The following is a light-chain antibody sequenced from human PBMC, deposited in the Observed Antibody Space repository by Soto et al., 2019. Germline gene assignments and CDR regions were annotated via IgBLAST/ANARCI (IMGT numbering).Light chain of an antibody. Sequence: DIQMTQSPSTLSASVGDRVTITCGASQSISTWLAWYQLKPGKAPKLMIYEASTLESGVPSRFSGSGSGTEFTLTVSSLHLDDFATYYCQQYHSYSQTFGQGTKVEIK. CDR1: QSISTW. V-gene: IGKV1-5*01. CDR2: EAS. J-gene: IGKJ1*01. CDR3: QQYHSYSQT.